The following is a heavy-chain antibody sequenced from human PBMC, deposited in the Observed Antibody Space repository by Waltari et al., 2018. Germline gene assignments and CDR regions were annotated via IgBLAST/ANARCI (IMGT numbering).Heavy chain of an antibody. CDR3: ARRRIYNPYDQ. J-gene: IGHJ4*02. CDR2: TFYGGGT. D-gene: IGHD1-1*01. Sequence: QLQLQESGPGLVRPSETLSLTCTVSGGSVSINTYYWGWIRQPPGKGLEWIGSTFYGGGTYYNPSLKSRVTIFIETSYNQVSLRLTSVTAADTAIYYCARRRIYNPYDQWGQGSLVTVSS. CDR1: GGSVSINTYY. V-gene: IGHV4-39*01.